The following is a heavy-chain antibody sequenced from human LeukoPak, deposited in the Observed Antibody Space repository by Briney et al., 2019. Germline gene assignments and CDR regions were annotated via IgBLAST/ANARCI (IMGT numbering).Heavy chain of an antibody. CDR1: GFTFSSYS. CDR3: ARGYSSSWDIDY. V-gene: IGHV3-21*01. D-gene: IGHD6-13*01. CDR2: ISSSSSYM. Sequence: GGSLRLSCAASGFTFSSYSMNWVRQAPGKGLEWVSSISSSSSYMYYADSVKGRFTISRDNAKNSLYLQMNSLRAEDTAVYYCARGYSSSWDIDYWGQGTLVTVSS. J-gene: IGHJ4*02.